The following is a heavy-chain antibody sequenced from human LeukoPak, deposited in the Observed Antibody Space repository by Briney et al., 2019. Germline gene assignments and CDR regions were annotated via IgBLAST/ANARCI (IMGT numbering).Heavy chain of an antibody. CDR1: GVSFSSSSYS. J-gene: IGHJ4*02. CDR2: IYYSGGT. CDR3: ARLKRGWGYNILTGEVDY. Sequence: PSETLSLTCTVSGVSFSSSSYSWGWLRQPPGKGLEWIGNIYYSGGTYYNPSLKSRVTISVDTSKNQFSLKLTSVTAADTAVYYCARLKRGWGYNILTGEVDYWGQGTLVTVSS. V-gene: IGHV4-39*01. D-gene: IGHD3-9*01.